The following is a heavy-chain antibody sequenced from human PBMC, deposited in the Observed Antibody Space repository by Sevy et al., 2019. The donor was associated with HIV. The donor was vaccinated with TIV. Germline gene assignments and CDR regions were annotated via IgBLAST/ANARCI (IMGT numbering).Heavy chain of an antibody. D-gene: IGHD3-22*01. Sequence: ASVKVSCKASGYTFTGYYMHWVRQAPGQGLEWMGWINPNSGGTNYAQKFQGRVTMTRDTSISTAYKELSRLRSDDTAVYYCASSATLPYYDSSGYSDYWGQGTLVTVSS. J-gene: IGHJ4*02. CDR2: INPNSGGT. CDR3: ASSATLPYYDSSGYSDY. CDR1: GYTFTGYY. V-gene: IGHV1-2*02.